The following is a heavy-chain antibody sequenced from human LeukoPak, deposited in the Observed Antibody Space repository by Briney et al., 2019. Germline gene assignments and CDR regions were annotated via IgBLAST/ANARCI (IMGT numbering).Heavy chain of an antibody. CDR2: IYYSGST. CDR1: GGSISTYF. CDR3: ARGRVYSYGFDY. J-gene: IGHJ4*02. Sequence: SETLSLTCTVSGGSISTYFWSWIRQPPGKGLEWIGYIYYSGSTNYNPSLKSRVTLSIDTSKNQFSLKLSSVTAADTAVYYCARGRVYSYGFDYWGQGTLVTVSS. V-gene: IGHV4-59*01. D-gene: IGHD5-18*01.